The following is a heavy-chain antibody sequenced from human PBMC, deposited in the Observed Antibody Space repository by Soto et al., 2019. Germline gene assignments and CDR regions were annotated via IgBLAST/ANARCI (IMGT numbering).Heavy chain of an antibody. J-gene: IGHJ4*02. CDR1: GFPFRSYA. CDR2: ISGGGGST. CDR3: AKGDILTGYYTGEPDY. V-gene: IGHV3-23*01. D-gene: IGHD3-9*01. Sequence: PGGSLSLSCAASGFPFRSYAMSWVRQAPGKGLEWVSAISGGGGSTYYADSVKGRFTISRDNSKNTLSLHMDSLRAEDTAVYYCAKGDILTGYYTGEPDYWGQGTLVTVSS.